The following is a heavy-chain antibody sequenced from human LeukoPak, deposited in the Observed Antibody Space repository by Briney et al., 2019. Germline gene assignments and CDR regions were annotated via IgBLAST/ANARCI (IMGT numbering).Heavy chain of an antibody. J-gene: IGHJ4*02. CDR3: TRMTAGHDY. Sequence: SETRSLTCAVSGASFDDYYWSWVRQTPGKGLEWIGEINHSGYTNDSPSLKSRVTLSIDTSRKQFSLNLRSVTVADTGIYYCTRMTAGHDYWGQGTLVTVSS. D-gene: IGHD2-21*02. CDR1: GASFDDYY. CDR2: INHSGYT. V-gene: IGHV4-34*01.